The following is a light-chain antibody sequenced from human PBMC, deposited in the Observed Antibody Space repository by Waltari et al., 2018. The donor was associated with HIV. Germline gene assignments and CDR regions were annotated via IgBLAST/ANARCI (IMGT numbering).Light chain of an antibody. CDR2: RNN. CDR3: AAWDDSLSGYV. J-gene: IGLJ1*01. V-gene: IGLV1-47*01. CDR1: SSSIGRNY. Sequence: QSVLTQPPSASGTPGQRVTIPCSGSSSSIGRNYVYWYQQLPGTAPKLIIYRNNQRPSGVPDRFSGSKSGTSASLAISGLRSEDEADYYCAAWDDSLSGYVFGTGTKVTVL.